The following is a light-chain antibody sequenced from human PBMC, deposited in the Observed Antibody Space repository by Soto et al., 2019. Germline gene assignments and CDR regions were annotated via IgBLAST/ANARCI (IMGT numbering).Light chain of an antibody. V-gene: IGKV3-15*01. J-gene: IGKJ5*01. Sequence: DIVMTQSPATLSVSPGERVTLSCRASPNVDRSLAWYQQKPGQAPRLLIYDASTRGTGIPARFSGSGSGAEFTLTISSLQTEDFAVYYCQHYNNWPQIAFGQGTRLEIK. CDR3: QHYNNWPQIA. CDR1: PNVDRS. CDR2: DAS.